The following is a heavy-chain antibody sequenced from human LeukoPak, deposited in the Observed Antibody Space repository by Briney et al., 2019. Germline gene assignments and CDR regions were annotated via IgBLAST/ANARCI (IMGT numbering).Heavy chain of an antibody. D-gene: IGHD3-3*01. CDR2: ISYDGSNK. CDR3: AKVGTYYDFWSGYSYFDY. V-gene: IGHV3-30*18. J-gene: IGHJ4*02. Sequence: PGGSLRLSCAASGFTFSSYGMHWVRQAPGKGLEWVAVISYDGSNKYYADSVMGRFTISRDNSKNTLYLQMNSLRAEDTAVYYCAKVGTYYDFWSGYSYFDYWGQGTLVTVSS. CDR1: GFTFSSYG.